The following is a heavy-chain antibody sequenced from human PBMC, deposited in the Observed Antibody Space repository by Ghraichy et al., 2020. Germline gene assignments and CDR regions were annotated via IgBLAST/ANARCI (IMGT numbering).Heavy chain of an antibody. Sequence: SETLSLTCAVYGGSFSGYYWSWIRQPPGKGLEWIGEINHSGSTNYNPSLKSRVTISVDTSKNQFSLKLSSVTAADTAVYYCARGGLLRFLEWLPHRYNWFDPWGQGTLVTVSS. CDR1: GGSFSGYY. CDR2: INHSGST. CDR3: ARGGLLRFLEWLPHRYNWFDP. D-gene: IGHD3-3*01. V-gene: IGHV4-34*01. J-gene: IGHJ5*02.